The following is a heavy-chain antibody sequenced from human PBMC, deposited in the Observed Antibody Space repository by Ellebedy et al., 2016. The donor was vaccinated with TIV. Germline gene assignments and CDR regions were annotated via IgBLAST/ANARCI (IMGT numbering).Heavy chain of an antibody. CDR1: GFTFSRFS. V-gene: IGHV3-64D*08. J-gene: IGHJ4*02. CDR3: VKGTGLLLHFES. Sequence: GESLKISCSASGFTFSRFSMYWARQTPGKRLEFVSAIVGTSTYYTDSVKGRFTISSDNSNNTLHLQMTSLRVEDTAVYYCVKGTGLLLHFESWGQGTRVIVSS. CDR2: IVGTST. D-gene: IGHD3-22*01.